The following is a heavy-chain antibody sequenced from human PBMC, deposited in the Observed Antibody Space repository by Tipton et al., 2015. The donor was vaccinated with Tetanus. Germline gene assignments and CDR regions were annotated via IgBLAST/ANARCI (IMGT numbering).Heavy chain of an antibody. D-gene: IGHD1-26*01. CDR1: GGSLSTFY. V-gene: IGHV4-4*07. Sequence: TLSLTCTVSGGSLSTFYWNWIRQPAGKGLEWIGRIYSSGSTNYNPSLKSRVTMSIDTSKNQFSLERTSVTAADTAVYYCARDFRERSGTYFSYYYTMDVWGQGTTVTVSS. J-gene: IGHJ6*02. CDR3: ARDFRERSGTYFSYYYTMDV. CDR2: IYSSGST.